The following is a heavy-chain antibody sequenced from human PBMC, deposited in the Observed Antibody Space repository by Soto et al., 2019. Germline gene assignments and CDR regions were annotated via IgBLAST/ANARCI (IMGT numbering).Heavy chain of an antibody. CDR3: ARAVAVAADFDY. CDR1: GYTFTSYG. Sequence: ASVKVSCKASGYTFTSYGISWVRQAPGQGLEWMGWISAYNGNTNYSQKFQGRVTITRDTSASTAYMELSSLRSEDTAVYYCARAVAVAADFDYWGQGTLVTVSS. V-gene: IGHV1-18*01. D-gene: IGHD6-19*01. J-gene: IGHJ4*02. CDR2: ISAYNGNT.